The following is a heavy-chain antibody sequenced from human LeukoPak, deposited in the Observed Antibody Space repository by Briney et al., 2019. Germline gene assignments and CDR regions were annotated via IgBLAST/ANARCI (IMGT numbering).Heavy chain of an antibody. Sequence: SGPTLVNPTQTLTLTCTFSGFSLRTSGVGVGWIRQPPGEALERLAFIYWDDDKRYSPSLKSRLTITKDISKNQVVLTMTNMDPVDTATYYCAHSLYVDTAMVGFDYWGQGTLVTVSS. V-gene: IGHV2-5*02. CDR3: AHSLYVDTAMVGFDY. J-gene: IGHJ4*02. CDR1: GFSLRTSGVG. CDR2: IYWDDDK. D-gene: IGHD5-18*01.